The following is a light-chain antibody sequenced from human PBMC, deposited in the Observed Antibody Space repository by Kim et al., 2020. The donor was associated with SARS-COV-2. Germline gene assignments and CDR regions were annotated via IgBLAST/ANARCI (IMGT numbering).Light chain of an antibody. Sequence: PGQSATTSCAGSSSDVGAYENVSWYQQHPGKAPKLMFSQVSRRSSGVPDRFSGSKSGNTASLTVSGLQAEDEADYYCCSYARTSYVFGTGTKVTVL. J-gene: IGLJ1*01. CDR1: SSDVGAYEN. CDR3: CSYARTSYV. V-gene: IGLV2-8*01. CDR2: QVS.